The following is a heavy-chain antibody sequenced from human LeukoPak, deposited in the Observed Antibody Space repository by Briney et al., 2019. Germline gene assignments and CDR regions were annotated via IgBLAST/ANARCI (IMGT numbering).Heavy chain of an antibody. Sequence: PSETLSLTCTVSGGSINSYYWSWIRQPPGKGLEWIGYIYYSGNTNYNPSLKSRVSISIDTSKNQLSLQLSSVTAADTAVYYCARDRDSSGLRDFDLWGPGTLVTVSA. CDR2: IYYSGNT. D-gene: IGHD3-22*01. CDR1: GGSINSYY. V-gene: IGHV4-59*01. CDR3: ARDRDSSGLRDFDL. J-gene: IGHJ2*01.